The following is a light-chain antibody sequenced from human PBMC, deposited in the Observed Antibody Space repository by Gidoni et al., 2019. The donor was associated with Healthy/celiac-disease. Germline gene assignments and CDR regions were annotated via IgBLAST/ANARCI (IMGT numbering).Light chain of an antibody. J-gene: IGKJ1*01. Sequence: FAFTRSESVGDRGTITWRANQSMSSWLAWYQQKPGKDPKRLIYDASSLESGVPARLRGSGSGTEFTLTISSLQPDDFATYYCQQYLGTFGQGTKVEIK. V-gene: IGKV1-5*01. CDR1: QSMSSW. CDR3: QQYLGT. CDR2: DAS.